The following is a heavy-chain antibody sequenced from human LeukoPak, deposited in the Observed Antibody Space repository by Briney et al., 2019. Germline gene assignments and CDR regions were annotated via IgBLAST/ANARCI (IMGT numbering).Heavy chain of an antibody. D-gene: IGHD6-6*01. CDR2: INHSGST. Sequence: SETLSLTCAVYGGSFSGYYWSWIRQPPGKGLEWIGEINHSGSTNYNPSLKSRVTISVDTSKNQFSLKLSSVTAADTAVYYCARHFSAIAARPRWFDPWGQGTLVTVSS. CDR1: GGSFSGYY. J-gene: IGHJ5*02. CDR3: ARHFSAIAARPRWFDP. V-gene: IGHV4-34*01.